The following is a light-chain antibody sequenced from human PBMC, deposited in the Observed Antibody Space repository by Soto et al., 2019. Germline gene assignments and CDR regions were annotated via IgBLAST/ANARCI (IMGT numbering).Light chain of an antibody. CDR1: SSSIGSNN. CDR3: AAWDDTVTAYV. CDR2: RNN. Sequence: QSGLTRPASASGSPGQRVTISCSGSSSSIGSNNVYWYHQLPGTAPKLLIYRNNQRPSGVPDRCSGSKSGTSASLAISGLRSEDEAYYYCAAWDDTVTAYVFATGPQVTLL. V-gene: IGLV1-47*01. J-gene: IGLJ1*01.